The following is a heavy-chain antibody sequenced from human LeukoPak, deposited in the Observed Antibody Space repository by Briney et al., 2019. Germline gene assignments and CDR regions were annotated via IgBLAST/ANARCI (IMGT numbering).Heavy chain of an antibody. CDR1: GFTFSSYA. J-gene: IGHJ4*02. Sequence: PGGSLRLSCAASGFTFSSYAMHWVRQAPGKGLEWVAVISYDGSNKYYADSVKGRFTISRDNSKNTLYLQMNSLRAEDTAVYYCANSRGAVAGAPDYWGQGTLVTVSS. V-gene: IGHV3-30-3*01. D-gene: IGHD6-19*01. CDR2: ISYDGSNK. CDR3: ANSRGAVAGAPDY.